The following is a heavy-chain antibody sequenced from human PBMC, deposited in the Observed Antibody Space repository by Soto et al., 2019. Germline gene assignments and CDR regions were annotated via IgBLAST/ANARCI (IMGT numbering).Heavy chain of an antibody. CDR3: ARDPPSGATLDWFDS. CDR2: IKEDGSEK. J-gene: IGHJ5*01. V-gene: IGHV3-7*01. CDR1: GFTFSTYW. D-gene: IGHD1-26*01. Sequence: PGGSLRLSCAASGFTFSTYWMSWVRQAPGKGLEWVANIKEDGSEKYYVDSVEGRFTISRDNAKNSLYLQMTSLRAEDTALYYCARDPPSGATLDWFDSWGQGTLVTVSS.